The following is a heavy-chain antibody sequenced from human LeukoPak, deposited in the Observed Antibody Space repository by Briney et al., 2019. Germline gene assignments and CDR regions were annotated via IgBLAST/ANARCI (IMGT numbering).Heavy chain of an antibody. V-gene: IGHV3-21*01. D-gene: IGHD6-6*01. CDR3: ARDLYSSSSGYFQH. J-gene: IGHJ1*01. Sequence: GGSLRLSCAASGFIFSNAWTSWVRHPPGEGLEWVASITSTIAYRQYADSVRGPFTISRANTKNSLYLQMNTLGAEDTAVYHCARDLYSSSSGYFQHWGQGTLVTGPS. CDR1: GFIFSNAW. CDR2: ITSTIAYR.